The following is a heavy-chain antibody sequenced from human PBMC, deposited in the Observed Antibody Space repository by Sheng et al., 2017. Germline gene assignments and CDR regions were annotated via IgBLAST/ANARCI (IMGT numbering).Heavy chain of an antibody. CDR3: ARIWGYYYGSGSYYGFDP. CDR1: GFSLSTSGMC. Sequence: QVTLRESGPALVKPTQTLTLTCTFSGFSLSTSGMCVSWIRQPPGKALEWLALIDWDDDKYYSTSLKTRLTISKDTSKNQVVLTMTNMDPVDTATYYCARIWGYYYGSGSYYGFDPWGQGTLVTVSS. V-gene: IGHV2-70*01. CDR2: IDWDDDK. D-gene: IGHD3-10*01. J-gene: IGHJ5*02.